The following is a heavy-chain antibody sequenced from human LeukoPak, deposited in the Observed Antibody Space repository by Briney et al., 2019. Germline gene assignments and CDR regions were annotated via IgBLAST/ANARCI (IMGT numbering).Heavy chain of an antibody. CDR2: ISWNSANI. Sequence: GGSLRLSCAASGFTFADNAMHWVRQAPGKGLEWVSSISWNSANIGYADSGKGRFTISRDNAKDSLYLQMNSLRDDDTALYYCAKGPPGFWIQLWYFDYWGQGTLVTVSS. CDR3: AKGPPGFWIQLWYFDY. J-gene: IGHJ4*02. CDR1: GFTFADNA. D-gene: IGHD5-18*01. V-gene: IGHV3-9*01.